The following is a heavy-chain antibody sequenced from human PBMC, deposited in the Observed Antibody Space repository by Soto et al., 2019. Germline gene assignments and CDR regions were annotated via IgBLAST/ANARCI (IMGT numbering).Heavy chain of an antibody. V-gene: IGHV3-33*01. D-gene: IGHD3-16*02. J-gene: IGHJ4*02. CDR3: ARSLVGYRFSANDY. CDR2: IWYDGSNK. CDR1: GFTFSSYG. Sequence: QVQLVESGGGVVQPGRSLRLSCAASGFTFSSYGMHWVRQAPGKGLEWVAVIWYDGSNKYYSESVKGRFTISRDNSKNTLYLQMNSLRAEDTAVYYCARSLVGYRFSANDYWGQGTLVTVSS.